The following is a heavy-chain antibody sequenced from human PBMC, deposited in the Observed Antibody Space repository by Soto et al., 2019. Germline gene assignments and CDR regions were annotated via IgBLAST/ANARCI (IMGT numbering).Heavy chain of an antibody. V-gene: IGHV3-23*01. CDR1: GFTFSSHG. J-gene: IGHJ4*02. Sequence: PGESLKISCATSGFTFSSHGMSWVRQAPGKGLDWVSGITGSGRNTYYADSVKGRFTISRDNSKNTLFLQMNSLRAEDTAVYYCAKNGLGSSPSAIDSWGQGTLVTVSS. CDR3: AKNGLGSSPSAIDS. D-gene: IGHD6-6*01. CDR2: ITGSGRNT.